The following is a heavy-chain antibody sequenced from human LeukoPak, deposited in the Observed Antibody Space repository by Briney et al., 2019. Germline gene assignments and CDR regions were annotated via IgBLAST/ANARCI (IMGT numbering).Heavy chain of an antibody. V-gene: IGHV6-1*01. CDR2: TYYRSKWYS. CDR1: GDSVSSNSAA. Sequence: SQTLSLTCAISGDSVSSNSAAWNWIRQSPSRGLEWLGRTYYRSKWYSDYAVSVKSRITINPDTSKNQFSLQLNSVTPEDTAVYYCAREAPVAAAGTNWFDPWGQGTLVTVSS. J-gene: IGHJ5*02. D-gene: IGHD6-13*01. CDR3: AREAPVAAAGTNWFDP.